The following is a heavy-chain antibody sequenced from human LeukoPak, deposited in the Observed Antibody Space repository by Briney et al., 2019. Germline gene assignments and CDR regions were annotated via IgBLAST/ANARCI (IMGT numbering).Heavy chain of an antibody. D-gene: IGHD2-21*02. V-gene: IGHV1-18*01. Sequence: ASVKVSCEASGYTFTSYGISWVRQAPGQGLEWMGWISAYNGNTNYAQKLQGRVTMTTDTSTSTAYMELRSLRSDDTAVYYCARVGVVVTAIPLDYYYYGMDVWGQGTTVTVSS. CDR3: ARVGVVVTAIPLDYYYYGMDV. J-gene: IGHJ6*02. CDR2: ISAYNGNT. CDR1: GYTFTSYG.